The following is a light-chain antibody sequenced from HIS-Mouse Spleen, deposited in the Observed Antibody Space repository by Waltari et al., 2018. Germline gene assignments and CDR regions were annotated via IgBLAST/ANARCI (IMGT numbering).Light chain of an antibody. CDR1: SSDVGSYNL. Sequence: QSALTQPASVSGSPGQSLTISRTGTSSDVGSYNLVSWYQQHPSKAPKLMIDEGSKRPSGVSNRCSGSKSGNTASLTISGLQAEDESDYYCCSYAGSSTVVFGGGTKLTVL. CDR3: CSYAGSSTVV. V-gene: IGLV2-23*01. J-gene: IGLJ2*01. CDR2: EGS.